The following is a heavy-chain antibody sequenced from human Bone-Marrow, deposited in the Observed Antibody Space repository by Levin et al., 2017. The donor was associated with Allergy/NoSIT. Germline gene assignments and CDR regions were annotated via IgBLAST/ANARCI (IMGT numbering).Heavy chain of an antibody. CDR1: CSLFPPSW. CDR2: IYPGDSDT. V-gene: IGHV5-51*01. Sequence: SFPFSCSLFPPSWLGWVRQMPGKGLEWMGIIYPGDSDTRYSPSFQGQVTISADKSISTAYLQWSSLKASDTAMYYCARHTTRDFWSGYYYVYWGQGTLVTVSS. J-gene: IGHJ4*02. CDR3: ARHTTRDFWSGYYYVY. D-gene: IGHD3-3*01.